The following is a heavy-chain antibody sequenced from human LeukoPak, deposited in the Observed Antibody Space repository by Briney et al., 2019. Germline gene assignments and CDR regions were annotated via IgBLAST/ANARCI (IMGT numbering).Heavy chain of an antibody. CDR2: IYYSGST. CDR3: ARGYLDIVVVPAAGGFDY. CDR1: GGSISSGGYY. Sequence: PSETLSLTCTVSGGSISSGGYYWSWIRQHPGKGLEWIGSIYYSGSTYYNPSLKSRVTISVDTSKDQFSLKLSSVTAADTAVYYCARGYLDIVVVPAAGGFDYWGQGTLVTVSS. V-gene: IGHV4-31*03. D-gene: IGHD2-2*03. J-gene: IGHJ4*02.